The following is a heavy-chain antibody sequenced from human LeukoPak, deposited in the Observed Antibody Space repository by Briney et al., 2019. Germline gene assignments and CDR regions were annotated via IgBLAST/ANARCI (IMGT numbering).Heavy chain of an antibody. CDR2: ISDSGGNT. CDR3: AKDVRGYCSGGRCYGWFDP. Sequence: PGRSLRLSCAASGFTFSSYGMHWVRQAPGKGLEWVSAISDSGGNTYYADSVKGRFTISRDNSKNTLYLQMSSLRAEDTAVYYCAKDVRGYCSGGRCYGWFDPWGQGTLVTVSS. V-gene: IGHV3-23*01. D-gene: IGHD2-15*01. CDR1: GFTFSSYG. J-gene: IGHJ5*02.